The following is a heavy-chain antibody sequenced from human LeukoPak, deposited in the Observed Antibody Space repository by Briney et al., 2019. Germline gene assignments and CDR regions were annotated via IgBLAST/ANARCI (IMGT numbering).Heavy chain of an antibody. Sequence: GGSLRLSCAASGFTFSSYGMHWVRQAPGKGLEWVAFIRYDGSNKYYADSVKGRFTISRDNSKNTLYLQMNSLRAEDTAVYYCASPGYCSGGSCYSFDYWGQGTLVTVSS. CDR3: ASPGYCSGGSCYSFDY. CDR1: GFTFSSYG. J-gene: IGHJ4*02. CDR2: IRYDGSNK. V-gene: IGHV3-30*02. D-gene: IGHD2-15*01.